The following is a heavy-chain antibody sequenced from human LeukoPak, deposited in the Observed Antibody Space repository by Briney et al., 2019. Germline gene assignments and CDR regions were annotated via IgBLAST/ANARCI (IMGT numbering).Heavy chain of an antibody. CDR3: ARARIRYDSSGYYSSWFDP. CDR2: IYYSGST. CDR1: GGSISSYY. J-gene: IGHJ5*02. D-gene: IGHD3-22*01. Sequence: SETLSLTCTVSGGSISSYYWSWIRQPPGKGLEWIGYIYYSGSTDYNPSLKSRVTISVDTSKNQFSLKLSSVTAADTAVYYCARARIRYDSSGYYSSWFDPWGQGTLVTVSS. V-gene: IGHV4-59*01.